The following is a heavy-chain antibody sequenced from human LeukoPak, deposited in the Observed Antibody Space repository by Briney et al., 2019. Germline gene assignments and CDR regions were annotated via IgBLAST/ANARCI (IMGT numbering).Heavy chain of an antibody. D-gene: IGHD4-11*01. CDR2: ILFDGSDT. Sequence: GGSLRLSCAASAFSFSAYTMHWVRQAPGKGLEWVATILFDGSDTSYADSVKGRFTISRDNAKNSLSLQMDSLTADDTGVYYCAREGLPYSGDHWGQGTLVTVSS. CDR1: AFSFSAYT. J-gene: IGHJ4*02. CDR3: AREGLPYSGDH. V-gene: IGHV3-30*04.